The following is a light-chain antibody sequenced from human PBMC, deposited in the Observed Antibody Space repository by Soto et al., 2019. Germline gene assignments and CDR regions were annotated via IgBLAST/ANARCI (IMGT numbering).Light chain of an antibody. J-gene: IGKJ1*01. Sequence: IQLTHSPSSLSASVGDRVTITCRSSQGISSALAWYQQKPGKAPKLLIYDASSLESGVPSRFSGSGSGTDLTITISSMQPEDFATYYCQQFNNYHRKFGQGKKVDIK. CDR1: QGISSA. CDR3: QQFNNYHRK. CDR2: DAS. V-gene: IGKV1D-13*01.